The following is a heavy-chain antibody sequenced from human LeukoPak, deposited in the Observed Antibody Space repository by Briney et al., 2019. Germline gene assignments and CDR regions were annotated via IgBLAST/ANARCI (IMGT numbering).Heavy chain of an antibody. V-gene: IGHV4-59*08. CDR2: VYHTGNT. CDR1: GASITSSY. J-gene: IGHJ4*02. D-gene: IGHD1-14*01. CDR3: ARHPSSNPFDF. Sequence: PSETLSLTCTVSGASITSSYWSWIRQPPGKGLEWIGYVYHTGNTDYNPSLRSRVTISLDTSKSRFTLSLSSATAADTAVYFCARHPSSNPFDFWGRGTLVTVSS.